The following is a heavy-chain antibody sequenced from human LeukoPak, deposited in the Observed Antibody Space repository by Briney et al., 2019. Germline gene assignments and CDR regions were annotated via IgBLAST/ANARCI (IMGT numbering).Heavy chain of an antibody. CDR3: ARENSSGSAG. J-gene: IGHJ4*02. V-gene: IGHV4-31*03. D-gene: IGHD3-22*01. CDR2: IYYSGST. CDR1: GGSISSGGYY. Sequence: LQTLSLTCTVSGGSISSGGYYWSWIRQHPGKGLEWIGYIYYSGSTYYNPSLKSRVTISVDTSKNQFSLKLSSVTAADTAVYYCARENSSGSAGWGQGTLVTVSS.